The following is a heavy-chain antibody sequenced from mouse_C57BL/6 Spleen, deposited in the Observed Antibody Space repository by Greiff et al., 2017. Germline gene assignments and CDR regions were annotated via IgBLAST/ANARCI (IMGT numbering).Heavy chain of an antibody. CDR2: INPSNGGT. CDR3: ARWGGSYYAMDY. D-gene: IGHD3-1*01. Sequence: QVQLQQSGTELVKPGASVKLSCKASGYTFTSYWMHWVKQRPGQGLEWIGNINPSNGGTNYNEKFKSKATLTVDKSSSTAYMQLSSLTSEDSAVYYCARWGGSYYAMDYWGQGTSVTVSS. V-gene: IGHV1-53*01. CDR1: GYTFTSYW. J-gene: IGHJ4*01.